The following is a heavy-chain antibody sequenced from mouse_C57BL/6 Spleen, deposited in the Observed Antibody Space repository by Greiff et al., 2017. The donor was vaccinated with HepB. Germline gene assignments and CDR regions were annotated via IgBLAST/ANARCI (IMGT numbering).Heavy chain of an antibody. J-gene: IGHJ1*03. D-gene: IGHD2-3*01. V-gene: IGHV1-72*01. CDR2: IDPNSGGT. CDR3: VPAPDGYYWYFDV. Sequence: QVQLQQPGAELVKPGASVKLSCKASGYTFTSYWMHWVKQRPGRGLEWIGRIDPNSGGTKYNEKFKSKATLTVDKPSSTAYLQLSSLTSEDSAVYCGVPAPDGYYWYFDVWGTGTTVTVSS. CDR1: GYTFTSYW.